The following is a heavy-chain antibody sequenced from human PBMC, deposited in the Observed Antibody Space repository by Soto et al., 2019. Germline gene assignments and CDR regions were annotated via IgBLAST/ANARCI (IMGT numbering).Heavy chain of an antibody. V-gene: IGHV5-51*01. CDR3: ALLAEEHCRGSTCYGTYYNWFDY. J-gene: IGHJ5*01. CDR2: IYPGDSET. D-gene: IGHD2-2*01. Sequence: EVHLVQSGPEVKKAGESLKISCKGSGYTFTNYWIAWVRQMPGKGLEWMGIIYPGDSETRYSPSFQGQVTISVDKSISTAYVQWSSLQASDTAIYYCALLAEEHCRGSTCYGTYYNWFDYWGQGTLVTVSS. CDR1: GYTFTNYW.